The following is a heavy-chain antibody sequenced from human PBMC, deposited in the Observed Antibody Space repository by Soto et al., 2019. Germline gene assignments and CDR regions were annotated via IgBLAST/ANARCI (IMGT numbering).Heavy chain of an antibody. CDR2: INHSGST. CDR1: GGSFSGYY. D-gene: IGHD6-6*01. CDR3: ARVLVGGSSLLFDY. Sequence: PSETLSLTCAVYGGSFSGYYWSWIRQPPGKGLEWIGEINHSGSTNYNPSLKSRVTISVDTSKNQFSLKLSSVTAADTAVYYCARVLVGGSSLLFDYWGQGTLVTVSS. J-gene: IGHJ4*02. V-gene: IGHV4-34*01.